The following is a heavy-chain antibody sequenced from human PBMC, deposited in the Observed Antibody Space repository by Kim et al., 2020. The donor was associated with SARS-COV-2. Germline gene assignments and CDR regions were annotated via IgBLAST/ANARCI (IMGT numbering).Heavy chain of an antibody. CDR3: ARDPNTDYGMDV. Sequence: YYPDFVKGLCTISRDNATNSLYMQINSLICEDTAVYYCARDPNTDYGMDVWGQGTTVTVSS. J-gene: IGHJ6*02. V-gene: IGHV3-21*01.